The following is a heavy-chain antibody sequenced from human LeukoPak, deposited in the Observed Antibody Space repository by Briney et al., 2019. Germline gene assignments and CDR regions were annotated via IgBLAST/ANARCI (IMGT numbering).Heavy chain of an antibody. J-gene: IGHJ4*02. CDR2: ISGSSTTI. CDR3: ARDQDWAFDY. D-gene: IGHD3/OR15-3a*01. CDR1: GFSFSSHS. V-gene: IGHV3-48*01. Sequence: GGSLRLSCAVSGFSFSSHSMNWVRQAPGKGLEWVSYISGSSTTIDYADSAKGRFIISRDNAKKSLYLQMNNLRAEDTAVYYCARDQDWAFDYWGQGILVTVSS.